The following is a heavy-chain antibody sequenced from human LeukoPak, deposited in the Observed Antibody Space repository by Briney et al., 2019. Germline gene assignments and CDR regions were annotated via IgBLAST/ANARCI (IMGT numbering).Heavy chain of an antibody. CDR2: MKEYESEQ. Sequence: GGPLRLFCALSGFNLTYYWLRWLRQPPGKGREGVANMKEYESEQYLVASVKGRFTLSRDNTNNLAYLQMNSPTAEDTAVYYCARIGYSSSALDFWGQGTMVTVSS. CDR1: GFNLTYYW. V-gene: IGHV3-7*01. J-gene: IGHJ3*01. CDR3: ARIGYSSSALDF. D-gene: IGHD5-18*01.